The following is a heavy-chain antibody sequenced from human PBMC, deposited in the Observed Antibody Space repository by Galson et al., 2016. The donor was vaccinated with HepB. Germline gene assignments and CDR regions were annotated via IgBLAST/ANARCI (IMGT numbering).Heavy chain of an antibody. D-gene: IGHD4-23*01. CDR3: ARGPKVGNERLEY. V-gene: IGHV3-11*01. J-gene: IGHJ4*02. CDR2: ISSGGRTI. Sequence: GSLRLFCAASGFTFSDHYMSWIRQAPGKGLEWISSISSGGRTIYHADSVKGRFTISRDNAKNSLYLQLNSLRDEDAAIYYCARGPKVGNERLEYWGQGILVTVSS. CDR1: GFTFSDHY.